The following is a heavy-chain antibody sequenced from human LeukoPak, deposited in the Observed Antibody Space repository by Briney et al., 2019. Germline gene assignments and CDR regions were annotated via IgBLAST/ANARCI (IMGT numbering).Heavy chain of an antibody. CDR1: GYTFTNYY. D-gene: IGHD6-13*01. CDR3: ARGLQLSPRSAFDI. V-gene: IGHV1-46*01. J-gene: IGHJ3*02. Sequence: ASVKVSCKASGYTFTNYYIHWVRQAPGQGLEWWGIINPSGGSTSYAQKFQGRVAMTRDTSTSTVYMELSSLSSDDTAVYYCARGLQLSPRSAFDIWGQGTLVTVSS. CDR2: INPSGGST.